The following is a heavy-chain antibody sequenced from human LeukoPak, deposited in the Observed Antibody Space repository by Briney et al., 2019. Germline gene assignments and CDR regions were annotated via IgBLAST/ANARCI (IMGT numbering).Heavy chain of an antibody. CDR3: ANLGSAGCRRITSCSAYMDV. CDR1: GFTFDDYA. Sequence: GGSLRLSCAASGFTFDDYAMHWDRQAPGKGLEWVSGISWNSGSIGYADSVKGRFTISRDNAKNSLYLQMNSLRDEDTALYYCANLGSAGCRRITSCSAYMDVWGKGTTVTVSS. V-gene: IGHV3-9*01. CDR2: ISWNSGSI. D-gene: IGHD2-2*01. J-gene: IGHJ6*03.